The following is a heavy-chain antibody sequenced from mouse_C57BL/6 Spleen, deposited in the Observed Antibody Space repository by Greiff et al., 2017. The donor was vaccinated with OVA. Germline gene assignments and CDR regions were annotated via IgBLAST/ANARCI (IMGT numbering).Heavy chain of an antibody. CDR1: GYTFTSYW. CDR3: ARRDSNYAMDY. J-gene: IGHJ4*01. V-gene: IGHV1-64*01. D-gene: IGHD3-3*01. Sequence: QVQLQQSGAELVKPGASVKLSCKASGYTFTSYWMHWVKQRPGQGLEWIGMIHPNSGSTNYNEKFKSKATLTVDKSSSTAYMQLSSLTSEDSAVYYCARRDSNYAMDYWGQGTSVTVSS. CDR2: IHPNSGST.